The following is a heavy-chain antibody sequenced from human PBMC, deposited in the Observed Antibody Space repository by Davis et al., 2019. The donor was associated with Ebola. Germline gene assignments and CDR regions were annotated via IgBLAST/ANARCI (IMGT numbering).Heavy chain of an antibody. CDR3: ARDRGMIAAAGTSGY. D-gene: IGHD6-13*01. J-gene: IGHJ4*02. CDR2: INPNSGGT. Sequence: AASVKVSCKASGYTFTGYYMHWVRQAPGQGLEWMGWINPNSGGTNYAQKFQGRVTMTRDTSTSTVYMELSSLRSEDTAVYYCARDRGMIAAAGTSGYWGQGTLVTVSS. V-gene: IGHV1-2*02. CDR1: GYTFTGYY.